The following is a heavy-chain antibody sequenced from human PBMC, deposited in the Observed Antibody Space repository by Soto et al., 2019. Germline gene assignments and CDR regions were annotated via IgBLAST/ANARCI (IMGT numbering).Heavy chain of an antibody. J-gene: IGHJ4*02. D-gene: IGHD4-17*01. CDR1: GFIFSSYA. Sequence: GGSLRLSCAASGFIFSSYAMSWVRQPPGKGLEWVSSISTGGYSTFYADSVKARFIISRDNSKNTLYLQMNSLRAEDTAIYYCAKVEDGDYDDPTFDSWGQGTLVTVSS. CDR2: ISTGGYST. CDR3: AKVEDGDYDDPTFDS. V-gene: IGHV3-23*01.